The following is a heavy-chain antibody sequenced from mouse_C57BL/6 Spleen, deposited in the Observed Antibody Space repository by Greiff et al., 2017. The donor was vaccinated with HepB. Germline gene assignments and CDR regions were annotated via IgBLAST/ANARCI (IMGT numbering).Heavy chain of an antibody. CDR3: ARRLDYYAMDY. CDR1: GYTFTSYW. J-gene: IGHJ4*01. Sequence: QVQLQQSGAELVKPGASVKLSCKASGYTFTSYWMHWVKQRPGQGLEWIGMIHPNSGSTNYNEKFKSKATLTVDKSSSTAYMQLSSLTSEDSAVYYCARRLDYYAMDYWGQGTSVTVSS. CDR2: IHPNSGST. D-gene: IGHD4-1*01. V-gene: IGHV1-64*01.